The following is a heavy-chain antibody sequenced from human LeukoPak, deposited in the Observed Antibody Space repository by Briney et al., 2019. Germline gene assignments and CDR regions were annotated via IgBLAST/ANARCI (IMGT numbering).Heavy chain of an antibody. CDR3: ARRKDYDILTGSSQYYFDY. Sequence: GESLKISCKVSGHRFSTSWIGWVRQMPGKGLEWMGYIFPGDSDATYNPSFEGQVTISADRSINTAYLQWSSLKASDTAMYFCARRKDYDILTGSSQYYFDYWGQGTLVTVPS. V-gene: IGHV5-51*01. J-gene: IGHJ4*02. CDR2: IFPGDSDA. CDR1: GHRFSTSW. D-gene: IGHD3-9*01.